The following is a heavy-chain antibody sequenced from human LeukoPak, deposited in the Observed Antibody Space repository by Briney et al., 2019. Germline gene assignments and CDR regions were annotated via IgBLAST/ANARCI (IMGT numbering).Heavy chain of an antibody. CDR2: IIPIFGTT. V-gene: IGHV1-69*06. CDR1: GGTFSNYV. Sequence: GASVKVSCKASGGTFSNYVISWVRQAPGQGLEWMGGIIPIFGTTNYAQKFQGRVTINADKSTSTAYMELSSLRSEDTAVYYCARDLWKGTFDYWGQGTLVTVSS. D-gene: IGHD1-1*01. J-gene: IGHJ4*02. CDR3: ARDLWKGTFDY.